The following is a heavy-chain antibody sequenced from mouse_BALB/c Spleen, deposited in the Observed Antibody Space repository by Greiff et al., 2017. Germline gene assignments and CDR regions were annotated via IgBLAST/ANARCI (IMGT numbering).Heavy chain of an antibody. J-gene: IGHJ4*01. CDR1: GFNIKDYY. CDR3: ARGVRRNYYAMDY. V-gene: IGHV14-1*02. D-gene: IGHD2-14*01. Sequence: EVQLQQSGAELVRPGALVKLSCKASGFNIKDYYMHWVKQRPEQGLEWIGWIDPENGNTIYDPKFQGKASITADTSSNTAYLQLSNLTSEDTAVYYCARGVRRNYYAMDYWGQGTSVTVSS. CDR2: IDPENGNT.